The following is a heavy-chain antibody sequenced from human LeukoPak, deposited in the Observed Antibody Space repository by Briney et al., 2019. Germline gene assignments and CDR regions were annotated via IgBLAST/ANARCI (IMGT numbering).Heavy chain of an antibody. D-gene: IGHD5-18*01. CDR1: GKTLSDLS. CDR2: SDPEDGER. V-gene: IGHV1-24*01. Sequence: ASVKVSCKVSGKTLSDLSIHWLRQPPGKGLEWLGGSDPEDGERIYAQMFQGRVTMTEDTSIDTAYMELSSLRSEDAAVYYCVTGFTTMAVDYFDYWGQGTLVTVSP. J-gene: IGHJ4*02. CDR3: VTGFTTMAVDYFDY.